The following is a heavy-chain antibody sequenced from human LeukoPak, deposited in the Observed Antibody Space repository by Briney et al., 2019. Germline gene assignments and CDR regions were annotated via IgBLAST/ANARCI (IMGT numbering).Heavy chain of an antibody. CDR3: AISGSGTYYDEQFDY. Sequence: SETLSLTCTVSGVSISSGDYYWSWIRQPAGKGLEWIGRIYISGSTNYNPSLKSRVTISVDTSKNQFSLKLNSVTAADTAVYYCAISGSGTYYDEQFDYWGQGTLVTVSS. CDR1: GVSISSGDYY. J-gene: IGHJ4*02. D-gene: IGHD3-10*01. V-gene: IGHV4-61*02. CDR2: IYISGST.